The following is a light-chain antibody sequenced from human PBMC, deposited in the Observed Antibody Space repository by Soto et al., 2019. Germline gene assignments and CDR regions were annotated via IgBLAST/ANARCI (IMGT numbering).Light chain of an antibody. J-gene: IGKJ1*01. CDR3: QQYNSYSRT. CDR2: DAS. CDR1: PSISSW. Sequence: DFQMTQSPSTLSASVGDRVTITCRASPSISSWLAWYQQKPGKAPKLLIYDASSLESGVPSRFSGSGSGTEFTLTISSLQPDDFATYYCQQYNSYSRTFGQWTKVEIK. V-gene: IGKV1-5*01.